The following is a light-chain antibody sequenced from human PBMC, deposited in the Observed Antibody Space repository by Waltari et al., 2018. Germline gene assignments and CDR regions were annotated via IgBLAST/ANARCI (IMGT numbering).Light chain of an antibody. CDR1: QSIGTF. CDR3: QHYVRLPVT. CDR2: AAS. V-gene: IGKV3-20*01. Sequence: IMLTQSPDTLSLSPGERATLYCRASQSIGTFLVWYQQKPGQAPRLLIYAASTRATGIPDRFSGSGSGTDFSLIISRLEPEDFAVYYCQHYVRLPVTFGQGTKVEIK. J-gene: IGKJ1*01.